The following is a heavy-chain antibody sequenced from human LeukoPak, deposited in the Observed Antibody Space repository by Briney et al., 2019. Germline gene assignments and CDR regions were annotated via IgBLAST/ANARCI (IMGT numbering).Heavy chain of an antibody. CDR1: GDSLSNYY. V-gene: IGHV4-59*01. D-gene: IGHD3-22*01. Sequence: SETLSLTCTVSGDSLSNYYWSWIRQPPGKGLEWIGYIYYSESTNYTPSLKSRVTTSVVSSKNQFFLDLTSVTAADTAVYYCARGLMRYDSDSRCLHWYFDLWGRGTLVTVSS. CDR2: IYYSEST. CDR3: ARGLMRYDSDSRCLHWYFDL. J-gene: IGHJ2*01.